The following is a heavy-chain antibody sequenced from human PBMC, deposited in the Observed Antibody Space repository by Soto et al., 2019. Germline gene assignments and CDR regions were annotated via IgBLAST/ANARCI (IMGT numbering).Heavy chain of an antibody. D-gene: IGHD1-26*01. V-gene: IGHV4-4*02. Sequence: QVQLQESGPGLVKPSGTLSLTCAVSGGSISSSNWWSWVRQPPGKGLEWIGEIYHSGSTNYNPSPKGRITISVDQSKNQFSLKLSSVTAADTAVYYCARVSGSYYYGMDVWGQGTTVTVSS. CDR3: ARVSGSYYYGMDV. J-gene: IGHJ6*02. CDR1: GGSISSSNW. CDR2: IYHSGST.